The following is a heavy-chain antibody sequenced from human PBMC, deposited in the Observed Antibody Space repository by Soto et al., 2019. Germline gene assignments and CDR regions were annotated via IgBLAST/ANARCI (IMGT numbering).Heavy chain of an antibody. V-gene: IGHV1-18*01. J-gene: IGHJ4*02. CDR2: ISAYNGNT. CDR3: ARDAAAGVNDD. Sequence: QVQLVQSGAEVKKPGASVKVSCKASGYTFTSYAISWVRQAPGQGLEWMGWISAYNGNTNYSQKLQGRGTMNTDTSTRAPYMELRSVRADDTAVYYCARDAAAGVNDDWGQGTMVTVSS. D-gene: IGHD6-13*01. CDR1: GYTFTSYA.